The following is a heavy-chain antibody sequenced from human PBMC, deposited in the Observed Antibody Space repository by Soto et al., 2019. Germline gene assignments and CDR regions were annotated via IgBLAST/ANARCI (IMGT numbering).Heavy chain of an antibody. V-gene: IGHV1-18*01. Sequence: GASVKVSCKASGYTFTSYGISWVRQAPGQGLEWMGWISAYNGNTNYAQKLQGRVTMTTDTSTSTAYMELRSLRSDDTAVYYCARAPDTAMVTSYYYYGMDVWGQGTTVTVSS. CDR2: ISAYNGNT. D-gene: IGHD5-18*01. J-gene: IGHJ6*02. CDR1: GYTFTSYG. CDR3: ARAPDTAMVTSYYYYGMDV.